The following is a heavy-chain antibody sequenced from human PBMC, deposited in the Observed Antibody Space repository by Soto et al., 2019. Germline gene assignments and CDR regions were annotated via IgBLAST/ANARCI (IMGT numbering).Heavy chain of an antibody. CDR1: GFTFSIYA. D-gene: IGHD1-20*01. J-gene: IGHJ4*02. V-gene: IGHV3-30-3*01. CDR2: ILNDGSTN. CDR3: ARVKESYINSPLRHLFDY. Sequence: GSLRLSCASSGFTFSIYAMHWVRQAPGKGLEWVASILNDGSTNDYADSVKGRFTISRDNAKNTLYLQMNSLRTEETAVYYCARVKESYINSPLRHLFDYLRRLTLVTVS.